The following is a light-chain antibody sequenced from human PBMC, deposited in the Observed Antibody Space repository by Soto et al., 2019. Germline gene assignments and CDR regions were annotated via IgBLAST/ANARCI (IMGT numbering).Light chain of an antibody. CDR1: QSISSW. J-gene: IGKJ1*01. Sequence: DIQMTQSPSTLSASVGDRVTITCRASQSISSWLAWYQQKPGKAPKLLIYSVSNLDSGVPSRFSGSGSGTEFTLTISSLQPDDFATYYCQQFSSYSRTFGQGTKVDI. CDR2: SVS. V-gene: IGKV1-5*01. CDR3: QQFSSYSRT.